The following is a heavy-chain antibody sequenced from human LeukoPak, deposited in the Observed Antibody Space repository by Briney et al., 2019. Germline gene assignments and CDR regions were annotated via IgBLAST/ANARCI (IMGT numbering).Heavy chain of an antibody. CDR3: ARDLGYCTGGTCYPNWFDP. CDR1: GYTFTSYA. Sequence: ASVKVSCKASGYTFTSYAMHWVRQAPGQRLEWMGWINAGNGNTKYSQKFQGRVTITTDTSASTAYMELSSLRSEDTAVYYCARDLGYCTGGTCYPNWFDPWGQGTLVTVSS. CDR2: INAGNGNT. D-gene: IGHD2-15*01. V-gene: IGHV1-3*01. J-gene: IGHJ5*02.